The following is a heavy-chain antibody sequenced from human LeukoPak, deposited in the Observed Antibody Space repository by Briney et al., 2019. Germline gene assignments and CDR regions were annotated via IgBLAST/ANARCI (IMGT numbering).Heavy chain of an antibody. J-gene: IGHJ4*02. CDR3: ASWYYDILTGYYPPDY. CDR2: ISSSGSTI. V-gene: IGHV3-11*01. Sequence: GGSLRLSCAASGFTFSDYYMSWIRQAPGKGLEWVSYISSSGSTIYYADSVKGRFTISRDNAKNSLYLQMNSLRAEDTAVYYCASWYYDILTGYYPPDYWGQGTLVTVSS. CDR1: GFTFSDYY. D-gene: IGHD3-9*01.